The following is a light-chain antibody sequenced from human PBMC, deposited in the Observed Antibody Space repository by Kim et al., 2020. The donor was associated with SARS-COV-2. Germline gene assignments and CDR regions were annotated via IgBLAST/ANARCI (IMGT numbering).Light chain of an antibody. CDR3: QQRGTWPPALT. J-gene: IGKJ4*01. V-gene: IGKV3-11*01. CDR1: HTVDIN. Sequence: PGESATLSSRASHTVDINLAWYQQTHGQPPRLLIYDAAIRAAGIPDRFSGSGSGTDFTLTIGSLAPEDFAVYYCQQRGTWPPALTFGGGTKVDIK. CDR2: DAA.